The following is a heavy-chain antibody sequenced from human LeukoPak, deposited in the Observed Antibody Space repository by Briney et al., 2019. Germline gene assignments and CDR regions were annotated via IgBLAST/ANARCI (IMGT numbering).Heavy chain of an antibody. CDR2: IYTSGSI. J-gene: IGHJ5*02. Sequence: SETLSFTCTVSGGSISSGSYYWSWIRQPAGKGLEWIGRIYTSGSINYNPSLKSRVTISVDTSKNQFSLKLSSVTAADTAVYYCARDHSSSWTSWEIDPWGQGTLVTVSS. D-gene: IGHD6-13*01. CDR1: GGSISSGSYY. V-gene: IGHV4-61*02. CDR3: ARDHSSSWTSWEIDP.